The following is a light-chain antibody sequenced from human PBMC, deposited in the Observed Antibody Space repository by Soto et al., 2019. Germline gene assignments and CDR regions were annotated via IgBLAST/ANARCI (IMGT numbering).Light chain of an antibody. CDR1: QSISSW. V-gene: IGKV1-5*01. Sequence: DIQMTQSPSSLSASVGDRVTITCRASQSISSWLAWYQQKPGKAPKLLIFDAFSLESGVPSRFSGSRSGTEFTLTISSLQPDDFATYYCQQYKSYPGFGQGTKLEIK. CDR3: QQYKSYPG. CDR2: DAF. J-gene: IGKJ2*01.